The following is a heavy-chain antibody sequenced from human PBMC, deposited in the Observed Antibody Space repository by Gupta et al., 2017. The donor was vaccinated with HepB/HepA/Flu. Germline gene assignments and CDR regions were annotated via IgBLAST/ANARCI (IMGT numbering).Heavy chain of an antibody. CDR2: IIPILNRA. CDR1: GGPFSRYT. Sequence: QVHLVQSGAEVKKPGSSVKFSCKASGGPFSRYTITWVRQAPGQGREWMGRIIPILNRASYEQKCQVRVTITADKFTSTAYMELSSLRSEDTAVYYGASDGGYNYIGYWGQGTLVTVSS. J-gene: IGHJ4*02. CDR3: ASDGGYNYIGY. V-gene: IGHV1-69*02. D-gene: IGHD5-24*01.